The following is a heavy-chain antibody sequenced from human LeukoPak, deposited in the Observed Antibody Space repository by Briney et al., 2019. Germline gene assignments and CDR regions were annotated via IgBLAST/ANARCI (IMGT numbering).Heavy chain of an antibody. CDR3: ARYKVVPARAAAFDI. CDR2: ISSSGSTI. D-gene: IGHD2-2*01. J-gene: IGHJ3*02. V-gene: IGHV3-48*03. CDR1: GFTFSSYE. Sequence: GALRLSCAASGFTFSSYEMNWVRQAPGKGLEWVSYISSSGSTIYYADSVKGRFTISRDNAKNSLYLQMNSLRAEDTAVYHCARYKVVPARAAAFDIWGQGTMVTVSS.